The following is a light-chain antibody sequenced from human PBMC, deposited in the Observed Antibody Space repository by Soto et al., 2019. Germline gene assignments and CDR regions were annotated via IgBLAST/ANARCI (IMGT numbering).Light chain of an antibody. CDR1: SSDVGSYNL. CDR2: EGS. J-gene: IGLJ2*01. Sequence: QSALTQPASVSGSPGQSITISCTGTSSDVGSYNLVSWYQQHPGKAPKLMIYEGSKRPSGVSNRFSGSKSGNTASLTISGLQAEDEGDYYCCSYAGSSTPVFGGGTKLTVL. CDR3: CSYAGSSTPV. V-gene: IGLV2-23*01.